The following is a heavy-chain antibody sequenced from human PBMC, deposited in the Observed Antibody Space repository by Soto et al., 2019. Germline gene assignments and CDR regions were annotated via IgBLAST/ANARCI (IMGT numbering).Heavy chain of an antibody. D-gene: IGHD6-6*01. CDR2: IYYSGST. Sequence: QVQLQESGPGLVKPSETLSLTCTVSGGSISSYYWSWIRQPPGKGLEWIGYIYYSGSTNYNPSLKSRVTTSVDTSKNQFSLKLSSVTAADTAVYYCARQPIAARPTHNWFDPWGQGTLVTVSS. V-gene: IGHV4-59*08. CDR1: GGSISSYY. J-gene: IGHJ5*02. CDR3: ARQPIAARPTHNWFDP.